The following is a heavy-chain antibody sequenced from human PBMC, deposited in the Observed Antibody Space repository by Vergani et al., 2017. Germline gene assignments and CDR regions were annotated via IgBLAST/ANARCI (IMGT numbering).Heavy chain of an antibody. V-gene: IGHV5-51*01. CDR1: GYIFSNFW. D-gene: IGHD3-10*01. J-gene: IGHJ3*01. CDR3: ASGGHGSENGGALQL. CDR2: IYPGDSEV. Sequence: EKQLVQSGSETTKPGESLTISCQAFGYIFSNFWIGWVRQRPGRGLESMGIIYPGDSEVKSNPTFRGQVIFSVDTSVNTAYLQWRSLQASDTATYFCASGGHGSENGGALQLWGQGTNITVSS.